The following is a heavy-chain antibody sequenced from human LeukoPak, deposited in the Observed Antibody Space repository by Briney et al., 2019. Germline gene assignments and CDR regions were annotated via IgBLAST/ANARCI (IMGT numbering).Heavy chain of an antibody. CDR3: AKDLSSSVYYPIDY. Sequence: QAGGSLRLSCVASGFTFSSYAMSWVRQAPGKGLEWVSAISGSDGYTYSADSVKGRFTISRDNSKNTLYLQMNSLRAEDTAIYYCAKDLSSSVYYPIDYWGQGTLVTVSS. V-gene: IGHV3-23*01. CDR2: ISGSDGYT. D-gene: IGHD3-22*01. CDR1: GFTFSSYA. J-gene: IGHJ4*02.